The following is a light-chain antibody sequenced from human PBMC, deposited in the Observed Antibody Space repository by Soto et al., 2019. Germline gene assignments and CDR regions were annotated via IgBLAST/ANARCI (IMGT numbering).Light chain of an antibody. V-gene: IGLV2-23*02. CDR2: EVN. CDR1: SSDFGTFNL. CDR3: CSYQGSRWV. J-gene: IGLJ3*02. Sequence: QSALAQPASVSGSPGQSITFSCTGASSDFGTFNLVSWYQQYPGKAPKLIIFEVNKRPPGISNRFSGSKSGNTASLTISGLQAEDEADYYCCSYQGSRWVFGGGTKLTVL.